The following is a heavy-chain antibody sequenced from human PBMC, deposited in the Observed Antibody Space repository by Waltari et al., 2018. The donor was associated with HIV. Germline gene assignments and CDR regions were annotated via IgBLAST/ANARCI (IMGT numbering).Heavy chain of an antibody. D-gene: IGHD3-10*01. CDR1: GFIVTDAW. CDR2: IKRNSDGGTI. J-gene: IGHJ6*02. V-gene: IGHV3-15*01. Sequence: EVQLVESGGGLVKPGGSLGLSCAPSGFIVTDAWMTWVRQAPGKGLEWVGRIKRNSDGGTIDYAAPVKGRFTILRDDSKNTLHLQMNNLKTEDTAVYYCTASGVWGQGTTVTVSS. CDR3: TASGV.